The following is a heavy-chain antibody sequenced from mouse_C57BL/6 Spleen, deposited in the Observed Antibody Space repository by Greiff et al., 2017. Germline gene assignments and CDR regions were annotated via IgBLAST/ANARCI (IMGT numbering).Heavy chain of an antibody. D-gene: IGHD2-4*01. Sequence: VKVVESGAELVKPGASVKISCKASGYAFSSYWMNWVKQRPGKGLEWIGQIYPGDGDTNYNGKFKGKATLTADKSSSTAYMQLSSLTSEDSAVYVCARGDYDGGVWLWGQGTLVTVSA. CDR1: GYAFSSYW. CDR3: ARGDYDGGVWL. J-gene: IGHJ3*01. CDR2: IYPGDGDT. V-gene: IGHV1-80*01.